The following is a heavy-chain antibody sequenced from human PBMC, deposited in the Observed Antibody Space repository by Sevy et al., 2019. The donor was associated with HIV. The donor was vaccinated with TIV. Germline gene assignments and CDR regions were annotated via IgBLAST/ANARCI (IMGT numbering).Heavy chain of an antibody. J-gene: IGHJ4*02. D-gene: IGHD3-10*02. CDR1: GDSIRSGFY. Sequence: SETLSLTCAVSGDSIRSGFYWGWIRQPPGKGLEWIGRVYHDGSTYYNPSLKSRVTLSVDTSKNQFSLNLRSVTAADTALYFCAKEGLNVFNYWGQGTLVTVSS. V-gene: IGHV4-38-2*02. CDR3: AKEGLNVFNY. CDR2: VYHDGST.